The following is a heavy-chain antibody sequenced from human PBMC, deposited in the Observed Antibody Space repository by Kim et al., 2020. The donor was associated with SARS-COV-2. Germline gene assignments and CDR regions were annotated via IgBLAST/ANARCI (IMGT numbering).Heavy chain of an antibody. V-gene: IGHV3-23*01. Sequence: GGSLRLSCAASGFTFSSYAMSWVRQAPGKGLEWVSAISGSGGSTYYADSVKGRFTISRDNSKNTLYLQMNSLRAEDTAVYYCAKDVGSGSYYNDAFDIWGQGTMVTVSS. J-gene: IGHJ3*02. D-gene: IGHD3-10*01. CDR2: ISGSGGST. CDR3: AKDVGSGSYYNDAFDI. CDR1: GFTFSSYA.